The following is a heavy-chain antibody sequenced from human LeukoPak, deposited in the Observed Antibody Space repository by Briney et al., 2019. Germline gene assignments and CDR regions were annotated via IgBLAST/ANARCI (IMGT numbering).Heavy chain of an antibody. Sequence: GESLKISCKGSGYSFTSYWIGWVRQMPGKGLEWMGIIYPGDSDTRYSPSFQGQVTISADKSISTAYLQWSSLKASDTAMYYCARHKVTMVRGVTNYYYYYMDVWGKGTTVTISS. V-gene: IGHV5-51*01. D-gene: IGHD3-10*01. J-gene: IGHJ6*03. CDR1: GYSFTSYW. CDR3: ARHKVTMVRGVTNYYYYYMDV. CDR2: IYPGDSDT.